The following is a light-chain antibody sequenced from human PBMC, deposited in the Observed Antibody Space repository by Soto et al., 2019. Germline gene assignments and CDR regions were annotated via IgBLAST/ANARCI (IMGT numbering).Light chain of an antibody. CDR2: DVS. CDR1: QRIDTW. CDR3: QQYMSYPT. J-gene: IGKJ1*01. Sequence: DIQMTQSPSTLSASVGDRVTITCRASQRIDTWLAWYQHKPGKAPKLLIYDVSTLQSGVPSRLSGSGSGTEFSLAISSLQPDDFATYYCQQYMSYPTFGQGTKVDIK. V-gene: IGKV1-5*01.